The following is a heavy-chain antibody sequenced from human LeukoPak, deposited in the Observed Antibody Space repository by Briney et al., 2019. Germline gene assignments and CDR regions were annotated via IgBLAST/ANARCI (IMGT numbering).Heavy chain of an antibody. V-gene: IGHV4-31*03. CDR3: ARHYYDSSGYASFDY. CDR1: GGSISSGGYY. CDR2: IYYSGST. Sequence: MPSRTLSLTCTVSGGSISSGGYYWSWIRQHPGKGLEWIGYIYYSGSTYYNPSLKSRVTISVDTPKNQFSLKLSSVTAADTAVYYCARHYYDSSGYASFDYWGQGTLVTVSS. J-gene: IGHJ4*02. D-gene: IGHD3-22*01.